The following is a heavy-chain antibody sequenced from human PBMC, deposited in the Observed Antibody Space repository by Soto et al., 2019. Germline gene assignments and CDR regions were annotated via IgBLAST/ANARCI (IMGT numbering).Heavy chain of an antibody. Sequence: QVQLVESGGGVVQPGRSLRLSCAASGFTFSSYGMHWVRQAPGKGLEWVAGISYDGSNKYYADSVKGRFTISRDNSKNTLYLQMNSLRAEDTAVYYCAKDPGVGVVAATHFDYGGQGTLVTVSS. CDR3: AKDPGVGVVAATHFDY. CDR2: ISYDGSNK. CDR1: GFTFSSYG. J-gene: IGHJ4*02. V-gene: IGHV3-30*18. D-gene: IGHD2-15*01.